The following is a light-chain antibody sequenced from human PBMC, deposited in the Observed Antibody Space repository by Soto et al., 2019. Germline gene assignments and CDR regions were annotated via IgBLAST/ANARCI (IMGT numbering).Light chain of an antibody. CDR3: QQRSNWPL. J-gene: IGKJ4*01. V-gene: IGKV3-11*01. CDR2: DTS. Sequence: EIVLTQSPAILSLSPGDTATLSCRASQSVSNYLPWYQQKPGQAPRLLTYDTSNRATGIPARFSGSGSGTDFTLTISSLEPEDVAVYYCQQRSNWPLFGGGTKVEIK. CDR1: QSVSNY.